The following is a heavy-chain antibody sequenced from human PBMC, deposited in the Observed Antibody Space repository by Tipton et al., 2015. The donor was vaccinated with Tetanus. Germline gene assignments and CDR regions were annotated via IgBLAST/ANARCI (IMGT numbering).Heavy chain of an antibody. CDR3: AKDPASRGWFDP. CDR1: GFNFGGFG. J-gene: IGHJ5*02. CDR2: VSRDGNNI. V-gene: IGHV3-30*18. Sequence: RSLRLSCAGSGFNFGGFGMHWVRQAPGKGLEWVAVVSRDGNNIQYGDSVKGRFTISRDNSKNTVYLQMNSLRDEDTAVYYCAKDPASRGWFDPWGQGTLVSVSS.